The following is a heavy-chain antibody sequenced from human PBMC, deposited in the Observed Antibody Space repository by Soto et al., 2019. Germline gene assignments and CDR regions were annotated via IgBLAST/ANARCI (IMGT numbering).Heavy chain of an antibody. CDR2: VYHTGNT. Sequence: PSETLSLTCTVSGVSITPYYWTWIRHPPGKGLEWIGCVYHTGNTYCNPSLKSRVTISLDTSKNQVSLRLKSVTAADTAVYYCAREQYNWKLWGQGTLVTVSS. CDR1: GVSITPYY. CDR3: AREQYNWKL. D-gene: IGHD1-20*01. V-gene: IGHV4-59*01. J-gene: IGHJ4*02.